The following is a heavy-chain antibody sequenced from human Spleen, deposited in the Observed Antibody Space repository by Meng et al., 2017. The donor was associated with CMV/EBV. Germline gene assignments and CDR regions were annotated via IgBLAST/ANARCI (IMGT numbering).Heavy chain of an antibody. CDR1: GFTFNNAW. V-gene: IGHV3-30-3*01. CDR3: TYSSSWSYFDY. Sequence: GESLKISCAASGFTFNNAWMSWVRQAPGKGLEWVAVISYDGSNKYYADSVKGRFTISRDNSKNTLYLQMNSLRAEDTAVYYSTYSSSWSYFDYWGQGTLVTVSS. CDR2: ISYDGSNK. J-gene: IGHJ4*02. D-gene: IGHD6-13*01.